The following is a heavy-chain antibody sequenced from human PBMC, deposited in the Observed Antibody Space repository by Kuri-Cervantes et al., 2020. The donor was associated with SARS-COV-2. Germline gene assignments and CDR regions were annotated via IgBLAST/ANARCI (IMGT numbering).Heavy chain of an antibody. CDR2: ISSSSSYI. CDR3: ARDRAGYCSSTSCFRRYDSSGYYIL. CDR1: GFTFSSYS. V-gene: IGHV3-21*01. J-gene: IGHJ4*02. D-gene: IGHD2-2*01. Sequence: GESLKISCAASGFTFSSYSMNWVRQAPGKGLEWVSSISSSSSYIYYADSVMGRFTISRDNAKNSLYLQMNSLRAEDTAVYYCARDRAGYCSSTSCFRRYDSSGYYILWGQRTLVTVSS.